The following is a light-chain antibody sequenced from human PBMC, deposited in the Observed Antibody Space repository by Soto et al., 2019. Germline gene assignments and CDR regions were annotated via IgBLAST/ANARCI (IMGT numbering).Light chain of an antibody. V-gene: IGKV3-20*01. Sequence: EIVLTQSPGTLSLSPGERATLSCKASQSVSSNFLAWYQRKPGQAPRLLIYGASYRATDIPYRFSGSESGTDFTLTITRLEPEEFAVYYCQQYVTSPPTVGQWTKVEI. CDR2: GAS. CDR3: QQYVTSPPT. J-gene: IGKJ1*01. CDR1: QSVSSNF.